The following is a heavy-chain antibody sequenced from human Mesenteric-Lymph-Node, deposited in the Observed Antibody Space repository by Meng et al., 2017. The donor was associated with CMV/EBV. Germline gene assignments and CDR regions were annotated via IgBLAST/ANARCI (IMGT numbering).Heavy chain of an antibody. CDR1: GFTFSSYA. V-gene: IGHV3-30*09. CDR2: ISYDGSNK. D-gene: IGHD7-27*01. CDR3: AREWGWGPTAGGYFDY. Sequence: GESLKISCAASGFTFSSYAMHWVRQAPGKGLEWVAVISYDGSNKYYADSVKGRFAISRDNSENTLYLQMNSLRAEDTAVYYCAREWGWGPTAGGYFDYWGQGTLVTVSS. J-gene: IGHJ4*02.